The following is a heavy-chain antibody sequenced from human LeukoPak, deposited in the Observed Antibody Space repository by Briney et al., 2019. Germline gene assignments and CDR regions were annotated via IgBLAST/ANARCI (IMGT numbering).Heavy chain of an antibody. V-gene: IGHV3-9*03. CDR2: ISWNSGNI. D-gene: IGHD2-15*01. CDR3: AKDNSWRRIGYMDV. CDR1: GFTFSSYG. Sequence: TGGSLRLSCAASGFTFSSYGMHWLRQAPGKGLEWVSGISWNSGNIGYADSVKGRFTISRDNAKNSLYLQMNSLRAEDMALYYCAKDNSWRRIGYMDVWGKGTTVTVSS. J-gene: IGHJ6*03.